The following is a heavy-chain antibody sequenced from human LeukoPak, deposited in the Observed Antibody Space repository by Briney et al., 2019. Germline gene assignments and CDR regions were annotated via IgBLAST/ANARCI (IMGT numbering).Heavy chain of an antibody. D-gene: IGHD4-17*01. J-gene: IGHJ4*02. V-gene: IGHV3-23*01. CDR2: LSSSGGST. Sequence: GESLKISCVASGFFFSNYDMNWVRQAPGKGLEWVSGLSSSGGSTFYADSVKGRFTISRDNSKNTVYLQMNSLRGEDTAIYYCARGVTVTTDFWGQGTLVTVSS. CDR1: GFFFSNYD. CDR3: ARGVTVTTDF.